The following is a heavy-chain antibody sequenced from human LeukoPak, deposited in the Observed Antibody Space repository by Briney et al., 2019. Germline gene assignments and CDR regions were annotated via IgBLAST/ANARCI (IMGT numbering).Heavy chain of an antibody. J-gene: IGHJ4*02. D-gene: IGHD1-14*01. Sequence: PSETLSLTCTVSGGSISSSSYYWGWIRQPPGKGLEWIGSIYYSGSTYYNPSLKSRVTISVDTSKNQFSLKLSSVTAADTAVYYCARHLTVYFDYWGQGTLVTVSS. CDR1: GGSISSSSYY. CDR3: ARHLTVYFDY. CDR2: IYYSGST. V-gene: IGHV4-39*01.